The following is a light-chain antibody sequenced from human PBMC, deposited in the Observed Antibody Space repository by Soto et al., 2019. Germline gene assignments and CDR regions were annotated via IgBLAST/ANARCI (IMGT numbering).Light chain of an antibody. CDR3: ETWDSNTRV. V-gene: IGLV4-60*02. J-gene: IGLJ2*01. Sequence: QPVLTQSSSASASLGSSVKLTSTLSSGHSSYIIAWHQQQPGKAPRYLMKLERSGSYNKGSGVPDRFSGSSSGADRYLTISNLQFEDEADYYCETWDSNTRVFGGGTQLTVL. CDR1: SGHSSYI. CDR2: LERSGSY.